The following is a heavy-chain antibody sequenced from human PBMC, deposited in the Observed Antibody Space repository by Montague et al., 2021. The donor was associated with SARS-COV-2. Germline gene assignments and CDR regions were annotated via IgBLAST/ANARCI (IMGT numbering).Heavy chain of an antibody. CDR3: ARGMHYYDSSGYYFDY. Sequence: SETLSLTCTVSGGSISSYYWSWIRQPPGKGLEWIGYIYYSGSTNYNPSLKSRITISVDTSKNQFSLKLSSVTAADTAVYYCARGMHYYDSSGYYFDYWGQGTLVTVSS. V-gene: IGHV4-59*01. CDR1: GGSISSYY. J-gene: IGHJ4*02. D-gene: IGHD3-22*01. CDR2: IYYSGST.